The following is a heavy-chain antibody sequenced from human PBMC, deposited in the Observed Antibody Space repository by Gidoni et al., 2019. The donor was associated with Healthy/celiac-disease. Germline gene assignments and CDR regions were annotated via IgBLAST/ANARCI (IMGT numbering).Heavy chain of an antibody. CDR2: IDSMGTT. J-gene: IGHJ4*02. CDR3: ARGPYDTYCGGDCAHTFDY. D-gene: IGHD2-21*02. Sequence: QVQLQESGPGLVKPSQTLSLTCTVSGGSISSGDYYWSWLRQPQGKGLEWSWSRKPPGKAWGWMWNIDSMGTTYYNPSLKCRVTIPVDTSKNQFSLKLSSGPAADTAVYYWARGPYDTYCGGDCAHTFDYWGQGTLVTVSS. CDR1: GGSISSGDYY. V-gene: IGHV4-30-4*01.